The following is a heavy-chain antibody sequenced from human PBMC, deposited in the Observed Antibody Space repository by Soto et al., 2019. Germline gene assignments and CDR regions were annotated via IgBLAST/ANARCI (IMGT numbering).Heavy chain of an antibody. D-gene: IGHD5-12*01. J-gene: IGHJ4*02. CDR2: ISRSHSAI. CDR1: GFSLSNSG. Sequence: GGSLRLSCSASGFSLSNSGMFWVRQAPGKGLEWISYISRSHSAIYYADSVKGRFTMSQDNAKNSLFLQMNSLRDEDRAVYYCATEGPNGYIPYYIDTWGQGVPVTVSS. CDR3: ATEGPNGYIPYYIDT. V-gene: IGHV3-48*02.